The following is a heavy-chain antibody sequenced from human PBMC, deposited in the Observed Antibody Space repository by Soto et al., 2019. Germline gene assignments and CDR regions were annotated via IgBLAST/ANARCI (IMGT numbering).Heavy chain of an antibody. Sequence: GGSLRLSCAASGFTFSSYGMHWVRQAPGKGLEWVAVISYDGSNKYYADSVKGRFTISRDNSKNTLYLQMNSLRAEDTAVYYCAKFSEGLRFLEWLSTLGPTYGMDVWGQGPTVTVSS. CDR3: AKFSEGLRFLEWLSTLGPTYGMDV. J-gene: IGHJ6*02. V-gene: IGHV3-30*18. CDR1: GFTFSSYG. CDR2: ISYDGSNK. D-gene: IGHD3-3*01.